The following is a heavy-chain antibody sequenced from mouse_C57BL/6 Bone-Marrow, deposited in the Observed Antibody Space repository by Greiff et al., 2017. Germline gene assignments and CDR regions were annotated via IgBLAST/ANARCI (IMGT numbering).Heavy chain of an antibody. CDR2: IDPEGGDT. Sequence: VQLQQSGAELVRPGASVKLSCTASGFNIKDYYMHWVKQRPEQGLEWIGRIDPEGGDTEYAPKFQGKATMTADTSSNQAYLQLISLAAEDTSVYDCATPCTTGGATRAYWGQGTLVTVSA. D-gene: IGHD1-1*01. CDR1: GFNIKDYY. V-gene: IGHV14-1*01. CDR3: ATPCTTGGATRAY. J-gene: IGHJ3*01.